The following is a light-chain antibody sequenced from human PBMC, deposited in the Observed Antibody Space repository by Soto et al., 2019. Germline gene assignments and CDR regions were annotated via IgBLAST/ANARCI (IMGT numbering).Light chain of an antibody. CDR1: QSISSNY. CDR2: DAS. V-gene: IGKV3-20*01. CDR3: QQYGGSPRT. J-gene: IGKJ1*01. Sequence: EIGLTQSPGTLSLSPGERATLSCRASQSISSNYLAWYQQTPGQAPRLLIYDASSRAAGIPDRFSGSGSGTDFTLTISRLEPEDFGVYYCQQYGGSPRTFGQGTKVEIK.